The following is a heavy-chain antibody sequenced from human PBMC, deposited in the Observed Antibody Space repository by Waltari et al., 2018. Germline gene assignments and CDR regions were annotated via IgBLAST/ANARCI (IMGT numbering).Heavy chain of an antibody. Sequence: EMQLLESGGGLVRPGGSLSLSCDASGFVVTGYWMHWVRQTPGKGLMWVERIDSGGGTTTYAESVQGRFTISRDNAKNTLLLQMDSLRVEDTAMYYCIKARGTATRDAFDIWGQGTIVIVSP. CDR3: IKARGTATRDAFDI. J-gene: IGHJ3*02. D-gene: IGHD4-17*01. CDR2: IDSGGGTT. V-gene: IGHV3-74*01. CDR1: GFVVTGYW.